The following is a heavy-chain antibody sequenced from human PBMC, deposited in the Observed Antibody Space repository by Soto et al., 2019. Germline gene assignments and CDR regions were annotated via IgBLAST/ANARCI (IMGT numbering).Heavy chain of an antibody. CDR3: ASPSGGSDAFDI. Sequence: SQTLSLTCAISGDSVSSISTAWNWIRQSPSRGLEWLGRTYYRSKWFNDYAISVKSRITITLDTSKNQFSLQLNSVTPEDTAVYYCASPSGGSDAFDIWGQGTMVTVSS. D-gene: IGHD2-15*01. J-gene: IGHJ3*02. CDR2: TYYRSKWFN. V-gene: IGHV6-1*01. CDR1: GDSVSSISTA.